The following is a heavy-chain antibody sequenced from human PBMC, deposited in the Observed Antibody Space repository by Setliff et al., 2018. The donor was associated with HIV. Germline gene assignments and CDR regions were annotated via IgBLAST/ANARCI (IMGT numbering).Heavy chain of an antibody. J-gene: IGHJ4*02. V-gene: IGHV4-4*02. CDR2: IYHSGST. CDR1: GGSISSSNW. D-gene: IGHD1-26*01. Sequence: SETLSLTCAVSGGSISSSNWWSWVRQPPGKGPEWIGEIYHSGSTNYNPSLKSRVTISVDKSKNQFSLNMTSLTTADTAIYYCGRGPHIVGAPWAVIDYWAQGKPVTVSS. CDR3: GRGPHIVGAPWAVIDY.